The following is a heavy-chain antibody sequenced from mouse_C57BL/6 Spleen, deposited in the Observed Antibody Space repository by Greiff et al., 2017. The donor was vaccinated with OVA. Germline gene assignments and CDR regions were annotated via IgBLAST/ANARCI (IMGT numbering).Heavy chain of an antibody. CDR1: GYTFTSYW. J-gene: IGHJ2*01. CDR3: ARRPTIVTTWADY. CDR2: IHPNSGST. V-gene: IGHV1-64*01. D-gene: IGHD2-5*01. Sequence: QVQLKQPGAELVKPGASVKLSCKASGYTFTSYWMHWVKQRPGQGLEWIGMIHPNSGSTNYNEKFKSKATLTVDKSSSTAYMQLSSLTSEDSAVYYCARRPTIVTTWADYWGQGTTLTVSS.